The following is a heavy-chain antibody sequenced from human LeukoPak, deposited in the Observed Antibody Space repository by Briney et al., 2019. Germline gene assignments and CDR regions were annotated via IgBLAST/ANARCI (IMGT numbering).Heavy chain of an antibody. CDR3: AKDRAIAVAGTSGAY. J-gene: IGHJ4*02. CDR1: GFTFSSYG. Sequence: GGSLRLSCAASGFTFSSYGMHWVRQAPGKGLEWVAVISYDGSNKYYADSVKGRFTISRDNSKNTLYLQMNSLRAEDTAVYYCAKDRAIAVAGTSGAYWGQGTLVTVSS. D-gene: IGHD6-19*01. V-gene: IGHV3-30*18. CDR2: ISYDGSNK.